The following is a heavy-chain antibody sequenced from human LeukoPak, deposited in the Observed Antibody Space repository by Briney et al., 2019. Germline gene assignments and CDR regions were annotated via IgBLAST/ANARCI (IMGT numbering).Heavy chain of an antibody. J-gene: IGHJ4*02. CDR2: INAGNGNT. CDR3: ARTKSVRGDSSPLGY. CDR1: GYSFTSYA. Sequence: ASVKVSCKASGYSFTSYAMHLVRQGPGQRLELMGWINAGNGNTKYSQKFQGRVTITRDTSASTAYMKLSSLRSEDTAVYCCARTKSVRGDSSPLGYWGQGTLVTVSS. V-gene: IGHV1-3*01. D-gene: IGHD3-10*01.